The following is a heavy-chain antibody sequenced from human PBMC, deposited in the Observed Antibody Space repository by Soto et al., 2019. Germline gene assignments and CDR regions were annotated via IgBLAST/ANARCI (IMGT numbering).Heavy chain of an antibody. CDR3: ARDGRRDTAI. Sequence: VRLQEPAPGLGKLSQPRSLTAPVPVGPFSSGGYYWSWIRQHPGKGLEWIGYIYYSGSTYYNPPLKSRVTISVDTSKNQFSLKLSSVTAADTAVYYCARDGRRDTAIWGQGTLVTVSS. V-gene: IGHV4-31*03. CDR2: IYYSGST. D-gene: IGHD5-18*01. J-gene: IGHJ4*02. CDR1: VGPFSSGGYY.